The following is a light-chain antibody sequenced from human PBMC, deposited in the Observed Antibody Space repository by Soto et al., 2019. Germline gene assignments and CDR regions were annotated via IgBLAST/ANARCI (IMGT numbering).Light chain of an antibody. CDR2: EVS. Sequence: QSVLTQPASVSGSPRQSITITSPGTSSDVGGYNYVSWYQQHPGKTPKLMIYEVSNRPSGVSTRFSGSKAGNTASLTISGLQAEDEADYYCSSYTISTTLVFGTGTKVTV. V-gene: IGLV2-14*01. CDR1: SSDVGGYNY. CDR3: SSYTISTTLV. J-gene: IGLJ1*01.